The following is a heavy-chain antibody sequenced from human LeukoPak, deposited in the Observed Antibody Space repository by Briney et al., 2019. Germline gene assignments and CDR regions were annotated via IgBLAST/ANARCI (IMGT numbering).Heavy chain of an antibody. CDR3: AKELSGGWPFDY. CDR2: ITSTSTTI. CDR1: GFSFSSYS. Sequence: GGSLRLSCAAPGFSFSSYSMNWVRQAPGRGLEWVSYITSTSTTIYYADSVKGRFTISRDNAKNSLYLQMNSLRAEDTAVYYCAKELSGGWPFDYWGQGALVTVSS. J-gene: IGHJ4*02. V-gene: IGHV3-48*01. D-gene: IGHD6-19*01.